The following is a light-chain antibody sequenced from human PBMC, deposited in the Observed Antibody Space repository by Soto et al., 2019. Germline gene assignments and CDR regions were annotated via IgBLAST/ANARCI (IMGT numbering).Light chain of an antibody. CDR2: EVS. Sequence: QSALTQPASVSGSPGQSITISCTGTSSDVGGYNYVSWYQQHPGKAPKLMIYEVSNRPSGVSNRFSGSKSGNTASLTISGLQAMDEADYYCQAWDSSTGGVFGGGTKLTVL. J-gene: IGLJ2*01. CDR3: QAWDSSTGGV. CDR1: SSDVGGYNY. V-gene: IGLV2-14*01.